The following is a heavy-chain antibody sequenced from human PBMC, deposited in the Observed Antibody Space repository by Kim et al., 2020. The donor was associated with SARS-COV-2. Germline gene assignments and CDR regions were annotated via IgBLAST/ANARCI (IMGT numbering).Heavy chain of an antibody. CDR3: ARVPYMVRGVRPNWFDP. CDR1: GYTFTSYA. V-gene: IGHV1-3*01. Sequence: ASVKVSCKASGYTFTSYAMHWVRQAPGQRLEWMGWINARNGNTKYSQKFQGRVTITRDTSASTAYMELSSLRSEDTAVYYCARVPYMVRGVRPNWFDPWGQGTLVTVSS. CDR2: INARNGNT. D-gene: IGHD3-10*01. J-gene: IGHJ5*02.